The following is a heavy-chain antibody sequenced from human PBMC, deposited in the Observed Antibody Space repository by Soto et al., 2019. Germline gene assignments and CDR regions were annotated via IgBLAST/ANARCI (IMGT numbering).Heavy chain of an antibody. V-gene: IGHV3-30-3*01. J-gene: IGHJ4*02. CDR2: ISYDGSNK. Sequence: GGSLRLSCAASGFTFSSYAMHWVRQAPGKGLEWVAVISYDGSNKYYADSVKGRFTISRDNSKNTLYLQMNSLRAEDTAVYYCARVGYDSSGSLYYFDYWSQGTLVTVSS. CDR1: GFTFSSYA. D-gene: IGHD3-22*01. CDR3: ARVGYDSSGSLYYFDY.